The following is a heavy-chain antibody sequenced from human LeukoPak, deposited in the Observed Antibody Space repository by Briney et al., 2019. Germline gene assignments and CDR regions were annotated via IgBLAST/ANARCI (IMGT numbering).Heavy chain of an antibody. Sequence: ASVKVSCKASGYTFTSHGISWVRQAPGQGLEWMGWISAYNGNTNYAQKLQGRVTMTTDTSTSTAYMELRSLRSDDTAVYYCARDLEPVVVTAKRGFDYWGQGTLVTVSS. J-gene: IGHJ4*02. CDR3: ARDLEPVVVTAKRGFDY. V-gene: IGHV1-18*01. CDR1: GYTFTSHG. CDR2: ISAYNGNT. D-gene: IGHD2-21*02.